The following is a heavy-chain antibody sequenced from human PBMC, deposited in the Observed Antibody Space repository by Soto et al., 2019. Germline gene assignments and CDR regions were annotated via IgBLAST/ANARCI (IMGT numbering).Heavy chain of an antibody. CDR1: GGSISDYY. V-gene: IGHV4-59*01. CDR3: AREGLDYDFWSGYYTGTWFGP. Sequence: SETLSLTCTVSGGSISDYYWSWIRQPPGKGLEWIGYIYYSGSTNYNPSLKSRVTISVDTSKNQFSLKLSSVTAADTAVYYCAREGLDYDFWSGYYTGTWFGPWGQGTLVTVSS. J-gene: IGHJ5*02. D-gene: IGHD3-3*01. CDR2: IYYSGST.